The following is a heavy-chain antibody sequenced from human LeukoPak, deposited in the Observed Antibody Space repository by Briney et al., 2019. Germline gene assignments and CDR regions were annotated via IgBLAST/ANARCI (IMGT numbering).Heavy chain of an antibody. Sequence: PSETLSLTCTVSGGSISSYYWSWIRQPAGKGLEWIGRIYTSGSTNYSPSLKSRVTISVDTSKNQFSLKLSSLTAADTAVYYCARLRRSRLAEFDYWGQGTLVTVSS. J-gene: IGHJ4*02. D-gene: IGHD3-3*02. CDR3: ARLRRSRLAEFDY. CDR1: GGSISSYY. CDR2: IYTSGST. V-gene: IGHV4-4*07.